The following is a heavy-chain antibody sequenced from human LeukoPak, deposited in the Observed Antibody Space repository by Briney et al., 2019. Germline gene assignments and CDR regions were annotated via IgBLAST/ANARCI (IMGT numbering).Heavy chain of an antibody. CDR3: ARVEYSSSFFDY. D-gene: IGHD6-6*01. J-gene: IGHJ4*02. CDR1: GYTYTSYG. CDR2: ISAYNGNT. V-gene: IGHV1-18*01. Sequence: ASVKVSCKTSGYTYTSYGISWVRQAPGQGLEWMGWISAYNGNTNYAQKLQGRVTMTTDTSTSTAYMELRSLRSDDTAVFYCARVEYSSSFFDYWGQGTLVTVSS.